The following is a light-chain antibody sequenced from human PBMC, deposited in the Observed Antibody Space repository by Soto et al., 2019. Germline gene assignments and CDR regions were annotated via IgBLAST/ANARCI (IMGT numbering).Light chain of an antibody. V-gene: IGKV3-15*01. CDR2: GAS. Sequence: DMVMTQSPATLSVSPGERVTLSCRASQSVNSNLAWYQQKPGQAPRLLIHGASTRATGIPARFSGSGSGTEFTLTISSLQSEDFAVYYCQQYNNWPRGTFGQGTKVEIK. CDR1: QSVNSN. J-gene: IGKJ1*01. CDR3: QQYNNWPRGT.